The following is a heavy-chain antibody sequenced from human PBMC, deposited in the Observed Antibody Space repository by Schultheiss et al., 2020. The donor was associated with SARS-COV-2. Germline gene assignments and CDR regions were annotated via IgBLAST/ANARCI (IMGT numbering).Heavy chain of an antibody. CDR1: GFTFSNAW. CDR2: IKSKTDGGTT. V-gene: IGHV3-15*01. D-gene: IGHD3-3*01. J-gene: IGHJ3*02. Sequence: GGSLRLSCAASGFTFSNAWMSWVRQAPGKGLEWVGRIKSKTDGGTTDYAAPVKGRFTISRDDSKNTLYLQMNSLKTEDTAVYYCTTVLRFLEWLSPRDDAFDIWGQGTMVTVSS. CDR3: TTVLRFLEWLSPRDDAFDI.